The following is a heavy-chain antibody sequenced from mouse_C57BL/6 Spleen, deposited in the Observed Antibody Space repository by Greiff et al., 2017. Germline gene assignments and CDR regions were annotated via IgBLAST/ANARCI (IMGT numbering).Heavy chain of an antibody. CDR3: AREGRLLGYFDY. CDR1: GYTFTSYW. J-gene: IGHJ2*01. D-gene: IGHD2-13*01. V-gene: IGHV1-55*01. CDR2: IYPGSGST. Sequence: VKLMEPGAELVKPGASVKMSCKASGYTFTSYWITWVKQRPGQGLEWIGDIYPGSGSTNYNEKFKSKATLTVDTSSSTAYMQLSSLTSEDSAVYYCAREGRLLGYFDYWGQGTTLTVSS.